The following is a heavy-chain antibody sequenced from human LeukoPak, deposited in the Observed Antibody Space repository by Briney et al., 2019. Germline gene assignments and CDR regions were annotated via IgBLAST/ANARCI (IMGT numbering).Heavy chain of an antibody. Sequence: SVKVSCKASGFTFTSSAMQWVRQARGQRLEWIGWIDVGSGNTNYAQKFQERVTITRDMSTGTAYMELSSLRSEDTAVYSCAAERFYSGFDRGHYFDSWGQGTLVTVSS. CDR3: AAERFYSGFDRGHYFDS. CDR2: IDVGSGNT. V-gene: IGHV1-58*02. D-gene: IGHD5-12*01. J-gene: IGHJ4*02. CDR1: GFTFTSSA.